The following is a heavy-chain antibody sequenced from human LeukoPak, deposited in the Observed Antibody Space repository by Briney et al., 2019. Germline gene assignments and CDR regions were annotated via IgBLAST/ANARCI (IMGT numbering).Heavy chain of an antibody. J-gene: IGHJ6*02. CDR1: GGSFSGYY. CDR2: INHSGGT. V-gene: IGHV4-34*01. CDR3: ASGSVFRAQWELVSEGMDV. D-gene: IGHD1-26*01. Sequence: SETLSLTCAVYGGSFSGYYWSWIRQPPGKGLEWIGEINHSGGTNYNPSPKSRVTISVDTSKNQFSLKLSSVTAADTAVYYCASGSVFRAQWELVSEGMDVWGQGTTVTVSS.